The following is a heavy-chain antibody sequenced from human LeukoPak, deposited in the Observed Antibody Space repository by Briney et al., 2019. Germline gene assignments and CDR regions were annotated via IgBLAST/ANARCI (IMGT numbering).Heavy chain of an antibody. CDR2: INSDESST. D-gene: IGHD5-18*01. Sequence: PGGSLRLSCAASGFTFSSYWMYWVRQAPGKGLVWVSRINSDESSTSYADSVKGRFTISRDNAKNTLYLQMNGLRAEDTAVYYCARDHTASACFDYWGQGTLVTVSS. V-gene: IGHV3-74*01. CDR1: GFTFSSYW. J-gene: IGHJ4*02. CDR3: ARDHTASACFDY.